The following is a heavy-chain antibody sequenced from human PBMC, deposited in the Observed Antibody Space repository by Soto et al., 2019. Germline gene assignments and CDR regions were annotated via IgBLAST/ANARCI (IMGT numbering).Heavy chain of an antibody. J-gene: IGHJ4*02. CDR2: INHSGST. CDR1: GGSFSGYY. Sequence: SETLFLTCAVYGGSFSGYYWSWIRQPPGKGLEWIGEINHSGSTNYNPSLKSRVTISVDTSKNQFSLKLSSVTAADTAVYYCARGRRLYQLLYYFDYWGQGTLVTVSS. CDR3: ARGRRLYQLLYYFDY. D-gene: IGHD2-2*01. V-gene: IGHV4-34*01.